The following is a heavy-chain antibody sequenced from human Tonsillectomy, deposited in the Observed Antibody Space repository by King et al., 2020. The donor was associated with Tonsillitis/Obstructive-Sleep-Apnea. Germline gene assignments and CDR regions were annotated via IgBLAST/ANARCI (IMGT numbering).Heavy chain of an antibody. D-gene: IGHD3-16*01. CDR2: ISWNSGSI. Sequence: VQLVESGGGLVQPGRSLRLSCAASGFTFDDYAMHWVRQAPGKGLEWVSGISWNSGSIGYADSVKGRFTISRDNAKNSLYLQMNSLRAEDTALYYCAKGLGGNFDYWGQGTLVTVSS. CDR1: GFTFDDYA. CDR3: AKGLGGNFDY. V-gene: IGHV3-9*01. J-gene: IGHJ4*02.